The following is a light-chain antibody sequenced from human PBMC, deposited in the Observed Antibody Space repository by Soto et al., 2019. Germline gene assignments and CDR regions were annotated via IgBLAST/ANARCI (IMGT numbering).Light chain of an antibody. J-gene: IGKJ5*01. CDR3: QQSYSTPQNT. Sequence: DIQMTPSPSSLSASVGDRVTITCRASQSIRYYLNWYQQKPGKAPKLLIYAASSLQSGVPSRFSGSGSGTDFTLTISSLQPEDFATYYCQQSYSTPQNTFGQGTRLEIK. CDR2: AAS. V-gene: IGKV1-39*01. CDR1: QSIRYY.